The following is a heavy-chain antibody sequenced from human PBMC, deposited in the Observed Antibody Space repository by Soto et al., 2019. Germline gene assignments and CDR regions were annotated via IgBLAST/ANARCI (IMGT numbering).Heavy chain of an antibody. CDR1: GFTFSDHY. J-gene: IGHJ4*02. V-gene: IGHV3-72*01. CDR2: IRKKVNSYTA. Sequence: EVQLVESGGGLVQPGGSLRLSCVASGFTFSDHYMDWVRQASGKGLEWVGRIRKKVNSYTAEYAASVKGRFTISRDDSKNSLYLQMNSLKIEDTALYYCVRAGTGYQLDYWGQGTLVTVSS. D-gene: IGHD3-9*01. CDR3: VRAGTGYQLDY.